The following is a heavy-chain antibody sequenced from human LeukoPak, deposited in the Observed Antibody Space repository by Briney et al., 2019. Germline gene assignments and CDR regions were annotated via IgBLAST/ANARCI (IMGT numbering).Heavy chain of an antibody. V-gene: IGHV4-34*01. CDR1: GGSFSGYY. D-gene: IGHD3-3*01. Sequence: PSETLSLTCAVYGGSFSGYYWSWIRQPPGKGLEWIGEINHSGSTNYNPSLKSRVTISVDTSKNQFSLKLSSVTAADTAVYYCARGFWDRGFLEWLFDYWGQGTLVTVSS. CDR3: ARGFWDRGFLEWLFDY. J-gene: IGHJ4*02. CDR2: INHSGST.